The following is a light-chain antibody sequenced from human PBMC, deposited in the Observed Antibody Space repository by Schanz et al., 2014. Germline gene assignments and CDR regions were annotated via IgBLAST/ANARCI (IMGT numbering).Light chain of an antibody. V-gene: IGLV2-23*02. CDR2: DVS. Sequence: QSALTQPASVSGSPGQSITISCTGTSSDVGGYDFVSWYQQHPGKAPKLMIYDVSARPSGVSNRFSGSKSGNTASLTISGLQAEDEADYYCCSYAGGSTWVFGGGTKVTVL. CDR3: CSYAGGSTWV. CDR1: SSDVGGYDF. J-gene: IGLJ3*02.